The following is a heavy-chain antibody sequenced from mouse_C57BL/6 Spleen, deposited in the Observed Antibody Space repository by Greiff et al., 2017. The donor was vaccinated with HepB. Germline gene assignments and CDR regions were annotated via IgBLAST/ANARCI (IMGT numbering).Heavy chain of an antibody. CDR2: IDPSDSET. CDR1: GYTFNSYW. V-gene: IGHV1-52*01. Sequence: QVQLQQPGAELVRPGSSVKLSCKASGYTFNSYWMHWVKQRPIKGLEWIGNIDPSDSETHYNQKFKDKATLTVDKSSSTAYMQLSSLTSEDSAVYYCARSAYGKFADWGQGTLVTVSA. CDR3: ARSAYGKFAD. D-gene: IGHD2-1*01. J-gene: IGHJ3*01.